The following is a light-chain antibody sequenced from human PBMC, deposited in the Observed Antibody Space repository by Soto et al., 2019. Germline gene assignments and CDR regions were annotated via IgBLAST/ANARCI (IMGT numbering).Light chain of an antibody. V-gene: IGLV2-14*01. CDR2: EVC. CDR1: SSDIGGYNY. Sequence: QSVLTQPASVSGSPGQSITISCTGTSSDIGGYNYVSWYQQHPAKAPKLMIFEVCNRPSGVSDRFSGSKSGNTASLTISGLQAEDEADYYCSSYTTRSTRVFGTGTKLTVL. CDR3: SSYTTRSTRV. J-gene: IGLJ1*01.